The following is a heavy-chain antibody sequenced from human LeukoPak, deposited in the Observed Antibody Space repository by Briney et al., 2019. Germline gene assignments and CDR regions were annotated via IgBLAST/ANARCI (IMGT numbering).Heavy chain of an antibody. Sequence: SETLSLTCAVYGGPFSGYYWSWIRQPPGKGLEWIGEINHSGSTNYNPSLKSRVTISVDTSKNQFSLKLSSVTAADTAVYYCARGPQGWFGEFPIDYWGQGTLVTVSS. V-gene: IGHV4-34*01. CDR2: INHSGST. CDR3: ARGPQGWFGEFPIDY. D-gene: IGHD3-10*01. J-gene: IGHJ4*02. CDR1: GGPFSGYY.